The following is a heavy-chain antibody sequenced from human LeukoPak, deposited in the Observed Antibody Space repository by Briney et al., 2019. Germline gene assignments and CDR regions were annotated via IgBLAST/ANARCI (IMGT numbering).Heavy chain of an antibody. CDR2: IKPNSGGT. Sequence: ASVKVSCKASGYTFAGYYIHWVRQAPGQGLEWMGWIKPNSGGTQLAQKFQGRVTMATDTSHTIAYMELSRLRSDDTAIYYCASAESHDYGETWGQGTLVAVSS. V-gene: IGHV1-2*02. J-gene: IGHJ4*02. D-gene: IGHD3-16*01. CDR3: ASAESHDYGET. CDR1: GYTFAGYY.